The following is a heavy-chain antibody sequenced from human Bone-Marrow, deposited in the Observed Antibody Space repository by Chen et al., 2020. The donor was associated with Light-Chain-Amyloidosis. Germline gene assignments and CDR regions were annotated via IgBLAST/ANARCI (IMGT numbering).Heavy chain of an antibody. CDR1: GFTFSSSG. V-gene: IGHV3-30*18. CDR3: AKEDHYLHDSSSLEIGYYYGMDV. CDR2: ISYDESNK. J-gene: IGHJ6*02. D-gene: IGHD6-6*01. Sequence: QVQLVESGGGVVQPGRSLRLSCAASGFTFSSSGMHWVRQAPGKGLEWVAVISYDESNKYYADSLKGRFTISRDNSKNTLYLQMNSLRAEDTAVYYCAKEDHYLHDSSSLEIGYYYGMDVWGQGTTVTVSS.